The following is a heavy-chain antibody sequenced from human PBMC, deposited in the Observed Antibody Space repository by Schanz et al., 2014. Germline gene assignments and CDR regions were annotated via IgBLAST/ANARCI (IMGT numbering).Heavy chain of an antibody. CDR1: GFTFSSYA. Sequence: EVQLLESGGGLVQPGGSLRLSCAASGFTFSSYAMSWVRQAPGKGLEWVSAISASGGTTYYADSVKGRFTISRDNSKNTLYLQMNSLRAEDTAVYYCAKDRSWDYDSSGYFDYWGQGTLVTVSS. D-gene: IGHD3-22*01. V-gene: IGHV3-23*01. J-gene: IGHJ4*02. CDR3: AKDRSWDYDSSGYFDY. CDR2: ISASGGTT.